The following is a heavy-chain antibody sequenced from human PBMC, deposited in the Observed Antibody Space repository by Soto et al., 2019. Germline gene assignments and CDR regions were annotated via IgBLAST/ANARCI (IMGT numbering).Heavy chain of an antibody. J-gene: IGHJ3*02. CDR2: IYPGDSDT. V-gene: IGHV5-51*01. Sequence: SLKISCKGSGYSFTSYWIGWVRQMPGKGLEWMGIIYPGDSDTRYSPSFQGQVTISADKSISTAYLQWSSLKASDTAMYYCARRYCSGGSCYGQYAFDIWGQWTMVTVS. CDR1: GYSFTSYW. D-gene: IGHD2-15*01. CDR3: ARRYCSGGSCYGQYAFDI.